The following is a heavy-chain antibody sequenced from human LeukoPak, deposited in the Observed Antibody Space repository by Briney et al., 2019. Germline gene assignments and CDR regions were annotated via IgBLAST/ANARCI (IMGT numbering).Heavy chain of an antibody. V-gene: IGHV4-34*01. J-gene: IGHJ5*02. CDR2: INHSGST. CDR3: ASLRIITMIVVVRSLPP. Sequence: PSETLSLTCAVYGGSFSGYYWSWIRQPPGKGLEWIGEINHSGSTNYNPSLKSRVTISVDTSKNQFSLKLSSVTAADTAVYYRASLRIITMIVVVRSLPPWGQGTLVTVSS. D-gene: IGHD3-22*01. CDR1: GGSFSGYY.